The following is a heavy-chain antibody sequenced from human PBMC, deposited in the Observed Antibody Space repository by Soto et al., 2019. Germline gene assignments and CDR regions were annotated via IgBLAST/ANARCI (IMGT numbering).Heavy chain of an antibody. CDR1: GYTFASYY. J-gene: IGHJ6*04. CDR3: AGGLLRFTFFGGPTYRGYGMDV. D-gene: IGHD3-3*01. V-gene: IGHV1-46*01. CDR2: INPSGGST. Sequence: ASVKVSCKASGYTFASYYMHWVRQAPGQGLEWMGIINPSGGSTSYAQKFQGRVTMTRDTSTSTVYMELSSLRSEDTAVYYCAGGLLRFTFFGGPTYRGYGMDVGGKGTRVTVPS.